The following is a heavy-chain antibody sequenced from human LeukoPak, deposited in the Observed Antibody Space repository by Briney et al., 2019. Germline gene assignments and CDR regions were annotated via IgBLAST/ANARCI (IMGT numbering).Heavy chain of an antibody. J-gene: IGHJ4*02. CDR1: GFTSSSYW. CDR2: IKQDGSEK. Sequence: GGSLRLSCAASGFTSSSYWMSWVRQAPGKGLEWVANIKQDGSEKYYVDSVKGRFTISRDNAKNSLYLQMNSLRAEDTAVYYCARDLFDYYDSSGYSFDYWGQGTLVTVSS. D-gene: IGHD3-22*01. V-gene: IGHV3-7*01. CDR3: ARDLFDYYDSSGYSFDY.